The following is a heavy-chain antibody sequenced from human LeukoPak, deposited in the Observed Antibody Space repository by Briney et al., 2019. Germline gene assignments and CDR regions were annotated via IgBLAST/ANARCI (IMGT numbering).Heavy chain of an antibody. CDR1: GYTFTSYA. CDR3: ARDRVYCSGGSCVRGAFDI. J-gene: IGHJ3*02. Sequence: ASVKVSCKASGYTFTSYAISWVRQAPGQGLEWMGGIIPIFGTANYAQKFQGRVTITADESTSTAYMELSSLRSEDTAVYYCARDRVYCSGGSCVRGAFDIWGQGTMVTVSS. V-gene: IGHV1-69*13. D-gene: IGHD2-15*01. CDR2: IIPIFGTA.